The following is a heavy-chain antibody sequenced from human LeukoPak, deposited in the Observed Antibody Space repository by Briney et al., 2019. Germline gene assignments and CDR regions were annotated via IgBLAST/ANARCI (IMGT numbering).Heavy chain of an antibody. Sequence: AAVKVSCKASGYTFTSYYIHWVRQAPGQGLEWMGIINPSGGSTNYAQKFQGRVTMTRDTSTSTVYMELNSLRSEDTAIYYCARAEYYFGSGSHFDSWGQGTLVSVSS. V-gene: IGHV1-46*01. CDR2: INPSGGST. CDR1: GYTFTSYY. CDR3: ARAEYYFGSGSHFDS. J-gene: IGHJ4*02. D-gene: IGHD3-10*01.